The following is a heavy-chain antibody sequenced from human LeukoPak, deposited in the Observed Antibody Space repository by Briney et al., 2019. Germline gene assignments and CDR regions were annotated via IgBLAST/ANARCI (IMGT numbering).Heavy chain of an antibody. CDR1: GGSISSHY. V-gene: IGHV4-59*11. D-gene: IGHD4-23*01. Sequence: SETLSLTCSVSGGSISSHYWSWIRQPPGKGLEWIRYIHYTGHTRYNPSLTNRVSISADTSKNQFSLILNSLTTADTAVYYCVRDHEVITPAVGHWFDHWGQGPSHRLL. J-gene: IGHJ5*02. CDR3: VRDHEVITPAVGHWFDH. CDR2: IHYTGHT.